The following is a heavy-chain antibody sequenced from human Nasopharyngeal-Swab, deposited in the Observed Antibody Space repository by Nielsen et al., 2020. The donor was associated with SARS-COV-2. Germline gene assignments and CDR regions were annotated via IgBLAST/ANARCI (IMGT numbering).Heavy chain of an antibody. Sequence: SLMISCAASGFTFDDYAMHWVRQAPGKGLEWVSGISWNSGSIGYADSVKGRFTISRDNAKNSLYLQMNSLRAEDTALYYCATLGGYSGYDSEYGMDVWGQGTTVTVSS. CDR2: ISWNSGSI. J-gene: IGHJ6*02. CDR1: GFTFDDYA. V-gene: IGHV3-9*01. CDR3: ATLGGYSGYDSEYGMDV. D-gene: IGHD5-12*01.